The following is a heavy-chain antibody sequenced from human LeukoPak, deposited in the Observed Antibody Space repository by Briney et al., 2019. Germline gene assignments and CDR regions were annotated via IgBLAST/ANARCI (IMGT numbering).Heavy chain of an antibody. Sequence: KPSETLSLTCTVSGGSISSYYWIWIRQPAGKGLEWIERIYTSGSTNYNPSLKSRVAMSVDTSKSQSSLTLRSVTDADTAVYYCARSARDYYYYYMDVWGKGTTVTVSS. CDR1: GGSISSYY. CDR2: IYTSGST. CDR3: ARSARDYYYYYMDV. J-gene: IGHJ6*03. V-gene: IGHV4-4*07.